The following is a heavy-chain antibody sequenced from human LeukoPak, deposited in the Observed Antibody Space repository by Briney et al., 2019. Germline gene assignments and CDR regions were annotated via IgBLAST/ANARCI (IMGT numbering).Heavy chain of an antibody. Sequence: VKPSETLSLTCTVSGGSISSYYWSWIRQPAGTGLEWIGRIYTSGSTNYNPSLKSRVTMSVDTSKYQFSLKLSSVTAADTAVYYCARDLTDYGGPAHFQHWGQGTLVTVSS. J-gene: IGHJ1*01. CDR3: ARDLTDYGGPAHFQH. V-gene: IGHV4-4*07. D-gene: IGHD4/OR15-4a*01. CDR2: IYTSGST. CDR1: GGSISSYY.